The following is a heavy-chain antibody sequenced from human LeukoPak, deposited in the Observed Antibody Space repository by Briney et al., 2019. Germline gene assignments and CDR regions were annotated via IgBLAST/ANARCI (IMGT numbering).Heavy chain of an antibody. D-gene: IGHD2-2*01. Sequence: GGSLRLSCAASGFTFSSYAMSWVRQAPGKGLEWVSANSGSGGSTYYADSVKGRFTISRDNSKNTLYLQMNSLRAEDTAVYYCAKDRMSGYCSSTSCPINWFDPWGQGTLVTVSS. V-gene: IGHV3-23*01. CDR2: NSGSGGST. CDR3: AKDRMSGYCSSTSCPINWFDP. CDR1: GFTFSSYA. J-gene: IGHJ5*02.